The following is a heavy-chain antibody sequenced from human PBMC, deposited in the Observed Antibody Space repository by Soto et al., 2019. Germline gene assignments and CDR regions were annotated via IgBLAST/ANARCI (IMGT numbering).Heavy chain of an antibody. CDR2: ISGNSGNT. CDR1: GFTFGNYA. J-gene: IGHJ4*02. V-gene: IGHV3-23*01. D-gene: IGHD3-16*02. CDR3: AKAPLSRRYFDY. Sequence: PGGSLRLSCAASGFTFGNYAMNWVRQAPGKGLEWVSSISGNSGNTYFADSVKGRFTISRDNSKNTLYLQLNSLRADDTAVYYCAKAPLSRRYFDYRGQGPPVTVPS.